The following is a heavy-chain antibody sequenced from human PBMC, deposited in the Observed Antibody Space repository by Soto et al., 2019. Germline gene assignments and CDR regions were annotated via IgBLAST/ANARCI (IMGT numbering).Heavy chain of an antibody. CDR2: IIAIFGPP. CDR1: GGTFSSYA. CDR3: SRDHNFSDRYNPQYYYYSPLDV. Sequence: VQLVQSGADVKKPGSSVKVSCKLSGGTFSSYAISWVRQAPGQGLEWMGGIIAIFGPPNYAQKFQGRVTITADDSTTTSFMELSSLRSEDTAVYYCSRDHNFSDRYNPQYYYYSPLDVWGQGTTVTVSS. J-gene: IGHJ6*02. D-gene: IGHD2-21*01. V-gene: IGHV1-69*01.